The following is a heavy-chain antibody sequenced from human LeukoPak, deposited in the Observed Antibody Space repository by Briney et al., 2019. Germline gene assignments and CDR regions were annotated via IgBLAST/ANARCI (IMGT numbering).Heavy chain of an antibody. Sequence: ASVKVSCKASGYTFTGYYMHWVRQAPGQGLEWMGWINPNSGGANYAQKFQGRVIMTRDTSISTAYMELSRLRSDDTAVYYCASRDCSSTSCYTGLTWGQGTMVTVSS. D-gene: IGHD2-2*02. CDR3: ASRDCSSTSCYTGLT. CDR2: INPNSGGA. J-gene: IGHJ3*01. V-gene: IGHV1-2*02. CDR1: GYTFTGYY.